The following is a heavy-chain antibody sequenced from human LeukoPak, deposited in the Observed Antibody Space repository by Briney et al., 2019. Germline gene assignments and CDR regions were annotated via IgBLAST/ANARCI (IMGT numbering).Heavy chain of an antibody. CDR1: GFTFSTYD. Sequence: SGGSLRPSCAASGFTFSTYDTHWVRQAPGKGLEWVAVIAYDGKTTYYADSVKGRFTISRDSSKNTLYLQMNSLRAEDTAVYYCAKDVCSGGSCYSGYFDYWGQGTLVTVSS. V-gene: IGHV3-30*18. CDR3: AKDVCSGGSCYSGYFDY. J-gene: IGHJ4*02. D-gene: IGHD2-15*01. CDR2: IAYDGKTT.